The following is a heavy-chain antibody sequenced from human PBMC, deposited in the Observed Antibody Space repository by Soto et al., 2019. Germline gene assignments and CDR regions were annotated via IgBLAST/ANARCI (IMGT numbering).Heavy chain of an antibody. D-gene: IGHD4-17*01. CDR3: ATMTTVTTGLGGYYYYYYGMDV. Sequence: GASVKVSCKASGYTFAGYYMHWVRQAPGQGLEWMGWISAYNGNTNYAQKFQGRVTMTTDTFTRTAYMEVRSLRSDDTAVYYCATMTTVTTGLGGYYYYYYGMDVWGQGTTVTVSS. CDR1: GYTFAGYY. CDR2: ISAYNGNT. V-gene: IGHV1-18*04. J-gene: IGHJ6*02.